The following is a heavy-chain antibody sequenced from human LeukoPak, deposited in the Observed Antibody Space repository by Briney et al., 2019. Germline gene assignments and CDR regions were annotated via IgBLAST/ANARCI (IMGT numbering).Heavy chain of an antibody. J-gene: IGHJ5*01. CDR1: GFTFEHYG. D-gene: IGHD4-23*01. CDR2: ITWNSAYK. V-gene: IGHV3-9*01. CDR3: AKASDYGGNEFDF. Sequence: AGGSLRLSCAASGFTFEHYGMHWVRHVSGKGLEGVSYITWNSAYKGYADSVRGRFAISRDNAKKSLHLQMNSLTGDDTAFYYCAKASDYGGNEFDFWGQGTLVTVSS.